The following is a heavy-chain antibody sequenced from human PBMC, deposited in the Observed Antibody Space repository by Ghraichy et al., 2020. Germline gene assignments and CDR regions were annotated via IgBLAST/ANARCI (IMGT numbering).Heavy chain of an antibody. Sequence: SETLSLTCAVYGGSFSGYYWSWIRQPPGKGLEWIGEINHSGSTNYNPSLKSRVTISVDTSKNQFSLKLSSVTAADTAVYYCARDWGYYYHDAFDIWGQGTMVTVSS. V-gene: IGHV4-34*01. CDR2: INHSGST. D-gene: IGHD3-22*01. J-gene: IGHJ3*02. CDR1: GGSFSGYY. CDR3: ARDWGYYYHDAFDI.